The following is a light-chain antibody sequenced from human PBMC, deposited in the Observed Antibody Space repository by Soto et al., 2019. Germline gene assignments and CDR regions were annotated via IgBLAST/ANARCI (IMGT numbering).Light chain of an antibody. CDR2: TAS. V-gene: IGKV1-27*01. CDR1: QDIGMY. Sequence: DIQMTQSPSSLFASVGDIVTITCRASQDIGMYLFWYQQKSEGVPRLLIYTASTLQSGVPSRFSGSRSGTDFTLPISSLQPEDAATYFRPKNVGAPRTFGQATKVDIK. CDR3: PKNVGAPRT. J-gene: IGKJ1*01.